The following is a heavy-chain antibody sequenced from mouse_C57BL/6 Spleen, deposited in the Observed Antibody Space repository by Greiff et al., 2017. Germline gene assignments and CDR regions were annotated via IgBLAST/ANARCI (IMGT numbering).Heavy chain of an antibody. Sequence: QVQLQQPGAELVKPGASVKLSCKASGYTFTSYWMQWVKQRPGQGLEWIGEIDPSDSYTNYNQKFKGKATLTVDTSSSTAYMQLSSLTSEDSAVYYCAIYGSSEDYFDYWGQGTTRTVSS. V-gene: IGHV1-50*01. CDR3: AIYGSSEDYFDY. CDR1: GYTFTSYW. CDR2: IDPSDSYT. J-gene: IGHJ2*01. D-gene: IGHD1-1*01.